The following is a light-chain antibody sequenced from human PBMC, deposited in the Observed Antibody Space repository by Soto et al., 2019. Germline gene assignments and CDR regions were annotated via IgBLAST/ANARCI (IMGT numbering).Light chain of an antibody. J-gene: IGKJ1*01. V-gene: IGKV3-20*01. CDR3: QQYVSSVT. Sequence: ETVLTQSPGFLSLSPGERATLSCRASQSVDSSFFAWYQQKPGQAPRLLIYGASKRATGIPDRSSGSGSGTDFTLSISRLEPEDFAVYYCQQYVSSVTFGQGTKVEIK. CDR2: GAS. CDR1: QSVDSSF.